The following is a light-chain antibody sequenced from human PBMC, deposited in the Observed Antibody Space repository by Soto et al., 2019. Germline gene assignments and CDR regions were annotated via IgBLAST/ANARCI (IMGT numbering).Light chain of an antibody. V-gene: IGKV4-1*01. CDR3: QQYYSTPTYT. CDR1: QSVLYSSNNKNY. J-gene: IGKJ2*01. Sequence: DIVMTQSPDSLAVSLGERATINCKSSQSVLYSSNNKNYLAWYQQKPGQPPKLLIYWASTRESGVPDRCSGSGSGTDFSLTISSLQAADESVYYCQQYYSTPTYTFGQGTKLEIK. CDR2: WAS.